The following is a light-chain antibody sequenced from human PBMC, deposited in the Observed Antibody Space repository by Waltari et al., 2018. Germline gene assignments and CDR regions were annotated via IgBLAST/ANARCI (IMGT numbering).Light chain of an antibody. CDR1: PTVLDSSKDKNY. CDR3: QQYCSTPLT. Sequence: DIVLTQSPCPLTVSLCDSATSNGKSSPTVLDSSKDKNYLAWYQQKPGQAPKLLIYWASSRASGVPDRFSGSGSGTDFTLTISSLQAEDFAVYYCQQYCSTPLTFGQGTRVEIK. CDR2: WAS. V-gene: IGKV4-1*01. J-gene: IGKJ5*01.